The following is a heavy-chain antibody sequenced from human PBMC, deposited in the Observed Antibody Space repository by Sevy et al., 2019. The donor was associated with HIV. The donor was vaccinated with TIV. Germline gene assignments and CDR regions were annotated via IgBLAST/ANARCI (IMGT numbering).Heavy chain of an antibody. CDR1: GFTFNTHV. CDR2: ISGFGNT. D-gene: IGHD3-22*01. V-gene: IGHV3-23*01. J-gene: IGHJ3*01. Sequence: GGSLRLSCAASGFTFNTHVMNWVRQAPGKGLEWVSSISGFGNTYYADSVRGRFTISRDNAKNTLYLQMNSLRADDTAVYYCAKVLNPALESMMEVTVRSLKGFDVWGQGTVVTVSS. CDR3: AKVLNPALESMMEVTVRSLKGFDV.